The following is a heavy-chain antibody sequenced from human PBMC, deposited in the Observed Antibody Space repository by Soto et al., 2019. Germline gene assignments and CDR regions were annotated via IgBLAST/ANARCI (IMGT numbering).Heavy chain of an antibody. CDR1: GYAFTTYG. CDR2: ISAHNGNT. J-gene: IGHJ4*02. Sequence: QVHLVQSGAEVKKPGASVKVSCKGSGYAFTTYGITWVRQAPGQGLEWMGWISAHNGNTNYAQKLQGRVTVTRDTPTRTAYMELRGLRSDDPAVYYWAGGRDGDYWGQGALVTVSS. CDR3: AGGRDGDY. D-gene: IGHD6-6*01. V-gene: IGHV1-18*01.